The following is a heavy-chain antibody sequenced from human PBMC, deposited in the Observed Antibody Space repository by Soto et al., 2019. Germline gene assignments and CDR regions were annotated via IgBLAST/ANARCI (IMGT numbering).Heavy chain of an antibody. J-gene: IGHJ5*02. V-gene: IGHV6-1*01. CDR3: ARGWRNCTTSSCYYWFDP. D-gene: IGHD2-2*01. Sequence: SQPLSLTCAISGDRVSSNSAAWNWIRQSSSRGLEWLGRTYYRSKRYNDYSVSVKIRIAINPDTSKNQFSLQRNSVTPEDTAVYYCARGWRNCTTSSCYYWFDPWGQGTLVTVSS. CDR2: TYYRSKRYN. CDR1: GDRVSSNSAA.